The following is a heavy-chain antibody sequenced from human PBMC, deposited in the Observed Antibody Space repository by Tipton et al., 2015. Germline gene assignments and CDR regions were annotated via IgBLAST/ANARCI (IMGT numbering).Heavy chain of an antibody. J-gene: IGHJ6*02. CDR1: GGSVNSANYY. CDR2: ISYSGST. Sequence: TLSLTCTVSGGSVNSANYYWSWIRQPPGKGLEWIGYISYSGSTHYNPSLKSRVTISIDRFKNQFSLNLSSVTAADTAVYYCARDFTPYNYYAMDVWGQGTSVTVSS. V-gene: IGHV4-61*01. CDR3: ARDFTPYNYYAMDV. D-gene: IGHD5-24*01.